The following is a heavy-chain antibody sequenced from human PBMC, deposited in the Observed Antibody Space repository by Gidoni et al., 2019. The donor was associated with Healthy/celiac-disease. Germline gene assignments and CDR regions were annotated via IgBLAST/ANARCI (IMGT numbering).Heavy chain of an antibody. CDR1: GFTFSSYA. CDR2: ISYDGSNK. D-gene: IGHD3-10*01. J-gene: IGHJ3*02. CDR3: AIGDYYDTFDI. V-gene: IGHV3-30-3*01. Sequence: GFTFSSYAMHWVRQAPGKGLEWVAVISYDGSNKYYADSVKGRFTISRDNSKNTLYLQMNSLRAEDTAVYYCAIGDYYDTFDIWGQGTMVTVSS.